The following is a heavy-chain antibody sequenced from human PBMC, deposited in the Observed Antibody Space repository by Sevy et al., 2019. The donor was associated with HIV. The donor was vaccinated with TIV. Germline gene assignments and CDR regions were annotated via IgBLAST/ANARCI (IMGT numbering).Heavy chain of an antibody. CDR2: IKSKTDGGTT. Sequence: GGSLRLSCAASGFTFSNAWMSWVRQAPGKGLEWVGRIKSKTDGGTTDYAAPVKGRFTISRDDSKNTLYLQMNSLKTEDAAVYYCTTAIVVVPVDYWGQGTLVTVSS. V-gene: IGHV3-15*01. D-gene: IGHD2-2*01. J-gene: IGHJ4*02. CDR1: GFTFSNAW. CDR3: TTAIVVVPVDY.